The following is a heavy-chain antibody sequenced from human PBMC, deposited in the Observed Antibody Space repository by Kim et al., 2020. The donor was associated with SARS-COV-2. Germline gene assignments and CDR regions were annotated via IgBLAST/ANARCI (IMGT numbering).Heavy chain of an antibody. D-gene: IGHD2-15*01. J-gene: IGHJ4*02. Sequence: GGSLRLSCAASGFTFSSYAMHWVRQAPGKGLEWVAVISYDGSNKYYADSVKGRFTISRDNSKNTLYLQMNSLRAEDTAVYYCARGDDGGNFDYWGQGTLVTVSS. CDR1: GFTFSSYA. CDR2: ISYDGSNK. CDR3: ARGDDGGNFDY. V-gene: IGHV3-30*04.